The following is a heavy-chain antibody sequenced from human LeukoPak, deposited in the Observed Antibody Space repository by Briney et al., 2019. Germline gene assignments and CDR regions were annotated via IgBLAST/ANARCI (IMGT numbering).Heavy chain of an antibody. D-gene: IGHD2-15*01. CDR1: GYTFTSYY. V-gene: IGHV1-46*01. CDR3: ATGRYCSGDSCYSRTDY. CDR2: INPSGGST. Sequence: ASVKVSCKASGYTFTSYYMHWVRQAPGQGLEWMGIINPSGGSTSYAQKFQGRVTMTRDTSISTAYMELSRLRSDDTAVYYCATGRYCSGDSCYSRTDYWGQGTLVTVSS. J-gene: IGHJ4*02.